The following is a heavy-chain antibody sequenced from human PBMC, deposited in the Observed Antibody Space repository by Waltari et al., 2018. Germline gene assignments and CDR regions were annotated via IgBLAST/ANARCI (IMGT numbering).Heavy chain of an antibody. Sequence: EMQLLESGGGLAQPGGSVRLSCAASGFTLTSYPLNWVRQAPGRGLEWVSLMSGSGLIDYADSVKGRFTISRDNSKNTVFLQMDSLRAEDTAVYYCAKDEGNRRAPTFGMDVWGRGTTVIVS. D-gene: IGHD3-16*01. CDR1: GFTLTSYP. CDR2: MSGSGLI. V-gene: IGHV3-23*01. J-gene: IGHJ6*02. CDR3: AKDEGNRRAPTFGMDV.